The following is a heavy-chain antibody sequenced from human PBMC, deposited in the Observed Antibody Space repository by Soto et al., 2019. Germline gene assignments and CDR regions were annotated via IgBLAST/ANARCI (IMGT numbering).Heavy chain of an antibody. CDR2: ISGSGRST. D-gene: IGHD6-13*01. V-gene: IGHV3-23*01. J-gene: IGHJ4*02. CDR3: AKRTLFSDSWYEDY. Sequence: SLRLSCAASGFSFSSCAMSWVRQAPGKGLEWVSVISGSGRSTDYADSVKGRFTMSRDNSKNMVFLQMNSLSAEDTAVYYCAKRTLFSDSWYEDYWGQGTLVTVSS. CDR1: GFSFSSCA.